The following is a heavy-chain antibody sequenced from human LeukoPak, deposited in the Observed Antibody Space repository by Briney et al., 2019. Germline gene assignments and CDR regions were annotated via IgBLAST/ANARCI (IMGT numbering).Heavy chain of an antibody. D-gene: IGHD3-10*01. V-gene: IGHV4-4*02. Sequence: PSGTLSLTCAVSGTSISLSNWWTWVRQPPGKGLEWMGEIYHSGTTNYNPSLKSRVTISLDKSRIQFSLNLNSVSDADTAVYYCARSYFGSGTFNGFDYWGQGTLVTVSS. J-gene: IGHJ4*02. CDR3: ARSYFGSGTFNGFDY. CDR2: IYHSGTT. CDR1: GTSISLSNW.